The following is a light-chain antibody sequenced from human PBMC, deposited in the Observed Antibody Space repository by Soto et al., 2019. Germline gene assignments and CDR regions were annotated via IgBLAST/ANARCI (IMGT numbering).Light chain of an antibody. V-gene: IGKV2-28*01. J-gene: IGKJ4*01. CDR1: QTLLYRNGKNY. CDR2: LAS. CDR3: MQALQSPLT. Sequence: DIVMTQSPLSLPVTPGESASISCRSSQTLLYRNGKNYWNWYLQKPGQSPQLLIFLASNRAAGVPDRFSGSGSGTDFILIISRVEAEDLGVYYCMQALQSPLTFGGGTKVEIK.